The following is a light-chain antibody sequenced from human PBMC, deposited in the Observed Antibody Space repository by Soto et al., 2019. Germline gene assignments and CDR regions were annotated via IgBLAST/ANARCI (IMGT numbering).Light chain of an antibody. CDR1: QSVSSSY. CDR2: AAS. Sequence: EIVLTQSPGTLSLSPGERATLSCRASQSVSSSYLAWYQQRLGRAPRLLIYAASTRATGVPARFSGSGSGTDFTLTISGLEPEDFAVYYCQQRGVWPITFGQGTRLEI. CDR3: QQRGVWPIT. V-gene: IGKV3D-20*02. J-gene: IGKJ5*01.